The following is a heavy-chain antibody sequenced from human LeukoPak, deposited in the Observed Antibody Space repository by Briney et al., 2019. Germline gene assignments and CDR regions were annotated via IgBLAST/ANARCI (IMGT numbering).Heavy chain of an antibody. CDR2: MNPNSGGT. CDR1: GYTFTGYY. J-gene: IGHJ6*03. V-gene: IGHV1-2*06. CDR3: AARGGFGELLSTYYYYYYYMDV. Sequence: ASVKVSCKASGYTFTGYYMHWVRQATGQGLEWMGRMNPNSGGTNYAQKFQGRVTMTRDTSISTAYMELSRLRSDDTAVYYCAARGGFGELLSTYYYYYYYMDVWGKGTTVTVSS. D-gene: IGHD3-10*01.